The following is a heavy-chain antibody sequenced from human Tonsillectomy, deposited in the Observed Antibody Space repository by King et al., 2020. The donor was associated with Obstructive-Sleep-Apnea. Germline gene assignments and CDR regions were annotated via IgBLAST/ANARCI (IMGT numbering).Heavy chain of an antibody. J-gene: IGHJ1*01. Sequence: VQLVESGAEVKKPGASVKVSCKASGYTFTSYYMHWVRQAPGQGLEWMGIINPSGGSTSYAQKFQGRVTMTRDTATSPVYMELSSLRSEATAVYYCAGEVRYFDWERKKHAEYFQHWGQGTLVTVSS. D-gene: IGHD3-9*01. CDR2: INPSGGST. CDR1: GYTFTSYY. V-gene: IGHV1-46*01. CDR3: AGEVRYFDWERKKHAEYFQH.